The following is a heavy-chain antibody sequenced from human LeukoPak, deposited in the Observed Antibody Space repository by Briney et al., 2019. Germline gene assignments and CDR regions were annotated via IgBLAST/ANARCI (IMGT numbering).Heavy chain of an antibody. CDR3: ARSDEVVQAAGGYGFDP. CDR2: MNPNSGNT. CDR1: GYTFTSYD. J-gene: IGHJ5*02. V-gene: IGHV1-8*03. D-gene: IGHD2-2*01. Sequence: GASVKVSCKASGYTFTSYDINWVRQATGQGLEWMGWMNPNSGNTGYAQKFQGRVTITRNTSISTAYMELSSLRSEDTAVYYCARSDEVVQAAGGYGFDPWGQGTLVTVSS.